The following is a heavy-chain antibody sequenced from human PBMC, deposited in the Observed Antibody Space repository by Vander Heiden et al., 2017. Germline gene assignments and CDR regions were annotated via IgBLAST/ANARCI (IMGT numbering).Heavy chain of an antibody. CDR2: ISASGSTI. J-gene: IGHJ4*02. CDR1: GFTFSNYE. CDR3: ATDITYGLDY. D-gene: IGHD3-10*01. Sequence: EVQLVESGGGLVQPAGSLSLSCQASGFTFSNYEVNWFRQATGKGLQWVSYISASGSTIYDTDSVKGRFTISRDNAKNSLYLKMNSLRADDTAVYYCATDITYGLDYWGQGTLVTVSS. V-gene: IGHV3-48*03.